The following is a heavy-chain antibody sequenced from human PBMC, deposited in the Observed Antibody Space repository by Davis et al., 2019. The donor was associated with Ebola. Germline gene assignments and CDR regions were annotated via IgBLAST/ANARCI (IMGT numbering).Heavy chain of an antibody. CDR2: ISHSGST. V-gene: IGHV4-34*01. CDR3: ARGAVITFGGVIVPAEFDY. CDR1: GGSFSGYY. J-gene: IGHJ4*02. D-gene: IGHD3-16*02. Sequence: GSLRLSCAVYGGSFSGYYWSWIRQPPGKGLEWIGEISHSGSTNYNPSLKSRVTISVDTSKNQFSLKLSSLTAADTAVYYCARGAVITFGGVIVPAEFDYWGQGTLVTVSS.